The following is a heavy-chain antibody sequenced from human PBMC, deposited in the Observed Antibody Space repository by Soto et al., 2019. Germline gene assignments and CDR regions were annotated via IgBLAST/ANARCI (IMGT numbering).Heavy chain of an antibody. CDR1: GDSVSSNSAA. V-gene: IGHV6-1*01. J-gene: IGHJ3*02. CDR2: TYYRSKWYN. Sequence: PSQTLSLTCAISGDSVSSNSAAWNWIRQSPSRGLEWLGRTYYRSKWYNDYAVSVKSRITINPDTSKNQFSLQLNSVTPEDTALYYCAREDIVVVVAARGAFDIWGQGTMVTVSS. D-gene: IGHD2-15*01. CDR3: AREDIVVVVAARGAFDI.